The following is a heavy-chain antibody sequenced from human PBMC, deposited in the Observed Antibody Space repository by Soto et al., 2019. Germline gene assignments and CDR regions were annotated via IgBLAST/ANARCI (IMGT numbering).Heavy chain of an antibody. D-gene: IGHD2-15*01. Sequence: QLQLEESGPGLVKPSQTLSLTCAVSGGSISNGGYCWSWIRQHPGKGLQWIGSIYFSGSTYYNQSIKSRVTISVATPKNQYSLKLRSVTAADKAVYYCARDSHSQEPNPWWVGGYMNVWGKGTTVTVTS. CDR1: GGSISNGGYC. CDR2: IYFSGST. CDR3: ARDSHSQEPNPWWVGGYMNV. V-gene: IGHV4-31*11. J-gene: IGHJ6*03.